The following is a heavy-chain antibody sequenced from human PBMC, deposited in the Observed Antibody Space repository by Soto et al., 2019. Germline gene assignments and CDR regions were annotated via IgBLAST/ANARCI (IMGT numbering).Heavy chain of an antibody. CDR3: AHSGYYDSSGYYYPNYYYYGMDV. CDR2: IYWDDDK. V-gene: IGHV2-5*02. J-gene: IGHJ6*02. D-gene: IGHD3-22*01. Sequence: QITLKESGPPLVKPTQTLTLTCTFSGFSLSTSGVGVGWIRQPPGKALEWLALIYWDDDKRYSPSLKSRLTITKDTSKHQVVLTMTNMDPVDTATYYCAHSGYYDSSGYYYPNYYYYGMDVWGQGTTVTVSS. CDR1: GFSLSTSGVG.